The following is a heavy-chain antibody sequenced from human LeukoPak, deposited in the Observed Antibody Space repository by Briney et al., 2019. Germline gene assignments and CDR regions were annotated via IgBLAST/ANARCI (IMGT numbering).Heavy chain of an antibody. CDR2: INFNSGVT. V-gene: IGHV1-2*02. J-gene: IGHJ4*02. Sequence: ASVKVSCKASGYNFTGNFMHWVRQAPGQGLEWMGWINFNSGVTKYAQRFQGRITMTRDTSIRTGYMELRSLISDDTAMYYCARSLVNWGRGTLVTVSS. CDR3: ARSLVN. D-gene: IGHD6-6*01. CDR1: GYNFTGNF.